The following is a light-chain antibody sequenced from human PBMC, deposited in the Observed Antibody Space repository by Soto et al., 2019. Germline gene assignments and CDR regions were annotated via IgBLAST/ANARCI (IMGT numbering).Light chain of an antibody. Sequence: QSVLTQPASVSGSPGQSITISCTGTSSDVYNYNYVSWYQHHPGTAPRLIIYEVSNRPSGVSDRFSGSKSGNTASLTISGLLAEDEADYYCSSFTSVSTDVFGRGTKLTVL. CDR3: SSFTSVSTDV. J-gene: IGLJ1*01. CDR2: EVS. CDR1: SSDVYNYNY. V-gene: IGLV2-14*01.